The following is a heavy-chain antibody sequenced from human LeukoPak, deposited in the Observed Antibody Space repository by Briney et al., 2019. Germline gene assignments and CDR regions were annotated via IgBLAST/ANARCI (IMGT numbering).Heavy chain of an antibody. D-gene: IGHD2-2*01. CDR1: GGSFSGYY. V-gene: IGHV4-34*01. CDR2: INHSGST. J-gene: IGHJ5*02. Sequence: SETLSLTCAVYGGSFSGYYWSWIRQPPGKGLEWIGEINHSGSTNYNPSLKSRVTISVDTSKNQFSLKLSFVTAADTAVYYCARESVVPAARQYNWFDPWGQGTLVTVSS. CDR3: ARESVVPAARQYNWFDP.